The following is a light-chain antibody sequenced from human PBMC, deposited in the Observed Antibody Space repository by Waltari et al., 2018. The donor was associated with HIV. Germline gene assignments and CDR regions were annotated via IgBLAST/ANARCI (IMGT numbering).Light chain of an antibody. Sequence: QSVLIQPPSASGTPGQRVSISCSGSTSNIGGNTVHWYQYLPGTAPKLLIYNNNQRPSGVPDRFSGSKSGTSASLAISGLQSEDEADYFCAAWADSLNGPVFGGGTKLTVL. V-gene: IGLV1-44*01. CDR1: TSNIGGNT. CDR3: AAWADSLNGPV. CDR2: NNN. J-gene: IGLJ3*02.